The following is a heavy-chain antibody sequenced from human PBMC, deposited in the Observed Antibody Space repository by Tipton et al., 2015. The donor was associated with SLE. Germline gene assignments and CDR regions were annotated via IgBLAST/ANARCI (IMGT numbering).Heavy chain of an antibody. CDR3: ASLSIDGYNNPGC. D-gene: IGHD5-24*01. J-gene: IGHJ4*02. CDR2: IYYSGST. CDR1: GGSISSSSYY. Sequence: TLSLTCTVSGGSISSSSYYWGWIRQPPGKGLEWIGSIYYSGSTYYNPSLKSRVTISVDTSKNQFSLKLSSVTAADTAVYYWASLSIDGYNNPGCWGQGTLVAVSS. V-gene: IGHV4-39*07.